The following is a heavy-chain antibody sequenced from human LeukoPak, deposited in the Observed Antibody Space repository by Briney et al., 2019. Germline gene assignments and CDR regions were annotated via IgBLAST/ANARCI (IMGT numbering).Heavy chain of an antibody. CDR2: ISGDGGST. D-gene: IGHD3-3*01. J-gene: IGHJ3*02. Sequence: GGSLRLSCAASGFTFDDYAMHWVRQAPGKGLEWVSLISGDGGSTYYADSVKGRFTISRDNSKNSLYLQMNSLRTEDTALYYCAKDMGFGVVITNAFVIWGQGTMVTVSS. V-gene: IGHV3-43*02. CDR1: GFTFDDYA. CDR3: AKDMGFGVVITNAFVI.